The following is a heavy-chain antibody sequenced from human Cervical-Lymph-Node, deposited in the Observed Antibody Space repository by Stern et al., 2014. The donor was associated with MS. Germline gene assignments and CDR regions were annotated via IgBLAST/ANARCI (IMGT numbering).Heavy chain of an antibody. Sequence: EAPLEESGGGLVQPGGSLRLSCAASGFTFSSYWMNWVRQAPGKGLEWVANIKEGGSETYYVDSVKGRFTISRDNAKNSLDLQRNSLRAEDTAVYYCARGSDTWGQGTLVTVSS. D-gene: IGHD2-15*01. J-gene: IGHJ5*02. CDR1: GFTFSSYW. CDR2: IKEGGSET. V-gene: IGHV3-7*01. CDR3: ARGSDT.